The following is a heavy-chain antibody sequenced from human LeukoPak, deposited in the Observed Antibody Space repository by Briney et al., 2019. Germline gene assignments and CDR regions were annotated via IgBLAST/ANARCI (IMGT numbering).Heavy chain of an antibody. V-gene: IGHV1-8*01. J-gene: IGHJ5*02. D-gene: IGHD3-9*01. Sequence: GASVKVSCKASGYTFTGYDINWGRQAPGQGLEWMGWMNPNTGNTGYAQKFRGRVTMTRNTSISTASMELSSLTSEDTAVYYCASPLTHYDILTGYPTWGQGTLVTVSS. CDR3: ASPLTHYDILTGYPT. CDR1: GYTFTGYD. CDR2: MNPNTGNT.